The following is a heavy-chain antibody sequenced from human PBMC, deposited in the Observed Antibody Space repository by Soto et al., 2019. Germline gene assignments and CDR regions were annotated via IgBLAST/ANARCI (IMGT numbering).Heavy chain of an antibody. CDR1: GAIFSSNA. CDR3: ATGGRGYSSAPRFYFEY. Sequence: QVQLVQSGAEVKKPGSSVKVTCKASGAIFSSNAINWVRQAPGQGLEWMGGILPIFGRTNYAQKFQGRVTITADESTRTAYMELSSLKSEDPAVYHCATGGRGYSSAPRFYFEYWGQGTLVTVSS. V-gene: IGHV1-69*01. D-gene: IGHD5-18*01. J-gene: IGHJ4*02. CDR2: ILPIFGRT.